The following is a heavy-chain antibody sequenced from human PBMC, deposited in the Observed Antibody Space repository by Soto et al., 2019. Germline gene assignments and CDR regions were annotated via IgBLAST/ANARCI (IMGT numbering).Heavy chain of an antibody. D-gene: IGHD3-16*02. J-gene: IGHJ5*02. V-gene: IGHV4-59*08. CDR3: AMTVTRLYYWFDP. Sequence: QVQLQESGPGLVRPSETLSLTCTVSGGSIRSNYWSGIRQPPGKGLEWIGPIYYSGSTKYNPTFKSRVTISAAMSRDQVSLKLSSVTAADTAVYYCAMTVTRLYYWFDPWGQGTLVTVSS. CDR2: IYYSGST. CDR1: GGSIRSNY.